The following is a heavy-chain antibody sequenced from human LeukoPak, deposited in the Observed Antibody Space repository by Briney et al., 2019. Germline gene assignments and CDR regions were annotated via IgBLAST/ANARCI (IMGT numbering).Heavy chain of an antibody. CDR1: AFTVSSNY. CDR3: ARSNDLDYYDSSGSFDI. CDR2: IYSGGST. Sequence: GGSLRLSCAASAFTVSSNYMSWVRQAPGKGLEWVSVIYSGGSTYYADSVKGRFTLSRDNSKNALYLQMNSLRAEDTAVYYCARSNDLDYYDSSGSFDIWGQGTMVTVSS. D-gene: IGHD3-22*01. V-gene: IGHV3-53*01. J-gene: IGHJ3*02.